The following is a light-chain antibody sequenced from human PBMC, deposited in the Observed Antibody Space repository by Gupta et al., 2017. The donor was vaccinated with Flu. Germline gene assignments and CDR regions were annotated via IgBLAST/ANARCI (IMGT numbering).Light chain of an antibody. V-gene: IGLV1-47*01. CDR1: SSNIRNKY. Sequence: QSVLTHPPSASGTPGQSVTISCSGSSSNIRNKYVYWYQQFPGAAPNLLIYKTDRRPSGVPDRFAGSTSCSSDALDNRTLPSEDEADEDDSDWDAILSGLGVFGGGIKLTVL. CDR3: SDWDAILSGLGV. CDR2: KTD. J-gene: IGLJ3*02.